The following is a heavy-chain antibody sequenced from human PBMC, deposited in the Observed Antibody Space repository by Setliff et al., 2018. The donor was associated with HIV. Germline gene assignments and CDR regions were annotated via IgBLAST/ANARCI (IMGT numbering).Heavy chain of an antibody. Sequence: PSETLSLTCTVSGGSISSSGPGYYWGWVRQPPGGGLEWIGSVYYRGYTYYNPSLRSRVTISVDTSKNQFSLMLDSVTAADTAVYYCARNSQKGIQPLLLASWGPGTLVTVSS. CDR2: VYYRGYT. V-gene: IGHV4-39*07. CDR1: GGSISSSGPGYY. J-gene: IGHJ4*02. CDR3: ARNSQKGIQPLLLAS. D-gene: IGHD1-1*01.